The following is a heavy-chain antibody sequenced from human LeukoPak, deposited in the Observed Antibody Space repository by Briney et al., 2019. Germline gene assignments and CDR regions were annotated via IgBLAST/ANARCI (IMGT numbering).Heavy chain of an antibody. CDR2: INSDGSGT. Sequence: PGGSLRLSCAASGFTFSSYWMHWVRQAPGKGLVWVSRINSDGSGTTYGDSVKGRFTISRDNAKNTLYLQMNSLRAEDTAVYYCARSYYYGSGSYRYNFDYWGQGTLVTVSS. J-gene: IGHJ4*02. CDR3: ARSYYYGSGSYRYNFDY. V-gene: IGHV3-74*01. D-gene: IGHD3-10*01. CDR1: GFTFSSYW.